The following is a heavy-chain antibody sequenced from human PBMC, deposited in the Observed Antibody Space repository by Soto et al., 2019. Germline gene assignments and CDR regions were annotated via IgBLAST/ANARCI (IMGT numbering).Heavy chain of an antibody. CDR1: GGTFNSYG. D-gene: IGHD3-16*02. V-gene: IGHV1-69*06. CDR2: IIPLYGTV. CDR3: ARVRVIRGVIPSNFGL. J-gene: IGHJ4*02. Sequence: QAHLAQSGAEVKKPGSSVTVSCKASGGTFNSYGISWVRQAPGQGLDWMGVIIPLYGTVNYAQKFQGRVSITADKSTRKAYMDLTSLRSDDTAVYYCARVRVIRGVIPSNFGLLGQGTQVTVSS.